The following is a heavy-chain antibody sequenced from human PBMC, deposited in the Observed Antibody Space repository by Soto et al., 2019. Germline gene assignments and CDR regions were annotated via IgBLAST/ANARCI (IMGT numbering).Heavy chain of an antibody. CDR2: ISYDGSNI. D-gene: IGHD1-26*01. Sequence: QVQLVESGGGVVQPGRSLRLSCAASGFTFSSYAMHWVRQAPGKGLEWVAVISYDGSNIYYADSVKGRFTISRDNSKNTLYVDMNSVCAEDTAAHYCAGDCRATGAGAFDIWGLGTMVTVSS. CDR3: AGDCRATGAGAFDI. J-gene: IGHJ3*02. CDR1: GFTFSSYA. V-gene: IGHV3-30-3*01.